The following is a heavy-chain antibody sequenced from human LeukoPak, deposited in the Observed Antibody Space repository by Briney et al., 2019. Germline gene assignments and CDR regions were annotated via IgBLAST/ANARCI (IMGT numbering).Heavy chain of an antibody. J-gene: IGHJ4*02. Sequence: GGSLRLSCAASGFTFSSYGMHWVRQAPGKGLEWVAFIRYDGSNKYYADSVKGRFTISRDNSKNTLYLQMNSLRAEDTAVYYCAKDWEAYSSGWYFDYWGQGTLVTVSS. CDR1: GFTFSSYG. D-gene: IGHD6-19*01. CDR3: AKDWEAYSSGWYFDY. CDR2: IRYDGSNK. V-gene: IGHV3-30*02.